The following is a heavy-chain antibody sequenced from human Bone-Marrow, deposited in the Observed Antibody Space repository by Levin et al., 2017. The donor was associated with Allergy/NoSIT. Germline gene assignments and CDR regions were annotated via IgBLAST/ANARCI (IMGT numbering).Heavy chain of an antibody. CDR2: INPNSGGT. CDR3: ARSSTHCSSTSCSPWTPPYGMDV. CDR1: GYTFTGYY. V-gene: IGHV1-2*02. Sequence: ASVKVSCKASGYTFTGYYMHWVRQAPGQGLEWMGWINPNSGGTNYAQKFQGRVTMTRDTSISTAYMELSRLRSDDTAVYYCARSSTHCSSTSCSPWTPPYGMDVWGQGTTVTVSS. D-gene: IGHD2-2*01. J-gene: IGHJ6*02.